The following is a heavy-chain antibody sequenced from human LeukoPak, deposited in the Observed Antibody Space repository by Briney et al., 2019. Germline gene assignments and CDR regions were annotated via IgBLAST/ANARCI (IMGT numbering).Heavy chain of an antibody. D-gene: IGHD4-4*01. J-gene: IGHJ6*02. CDR3: ARDGPSTVTTWGDHGYYYGMDV. Sequence: PSETLSLTCTVSGGSISSGGYYWSWIRQHPGQGLEWIGYIYYSGSTYYNPSLKSRVTISVDTSKNQFSLKLSSVTAADTAVYYCARDGPSTVTTWGDHGYYYGMDVWGQGTTVTVSS. CDR1: GGSISSGGYY. V-gene: IGHV4-31*03. CDR2: IYYSGST.